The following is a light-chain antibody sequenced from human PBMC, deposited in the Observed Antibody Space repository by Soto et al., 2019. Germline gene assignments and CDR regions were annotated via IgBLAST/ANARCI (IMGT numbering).Light chain of an antibody. CDR1: SSDVGGYNY. J-gene: IGLJ1*01. CDR2: DVS. V-gene: IGLV2-11*01. CDR3: CSYAGSYTHYV. Sequence: QSVLTQPRSVSGSPGQSVTISCTGTSSDVGGYNYVSWYQQHPGKAPKLMIYDVSKRPSGVPDRFSGSKSGNTASLTISGPQAEDEVDYYSCSYAGSYTHYVFGPGTKVTVL.